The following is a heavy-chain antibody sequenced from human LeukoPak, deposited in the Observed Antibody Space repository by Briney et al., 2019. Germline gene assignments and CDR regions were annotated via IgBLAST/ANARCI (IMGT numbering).Heavy chain of an antibody. CDR1: GYTFTSYG. J-gene: IGHJ3*02. CDR2: ICADNGNT. D-gene: IGHD1-26*01. Sequence: ASVKVSCKASGYTFTSYGSSWVRQAPGQGLEWMGWICADNGNTNYAQKLQGRDTMTTDTSTSTACMELRSLRSDDTAEDYCARDMASGSYGAFDIWAQGTMVTVSS. V-gene: IGHV1-18*01. CDR3: ARDMASGSYGAFDI.